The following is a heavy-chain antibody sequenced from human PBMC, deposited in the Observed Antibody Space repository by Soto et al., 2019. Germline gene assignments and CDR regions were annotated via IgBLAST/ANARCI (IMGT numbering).Heavy chain of an antibody. J-gene: IGHJ6*02. CDR2: IHSGGSRI. CDR3: ARDGSTVTTNYHYAMDV. V-gene: IGHV3-48*03. CDR1: VFTFSTYH. D-gene: IGHD4-17*01. Sequence: GGSLRLSCAASVFTFSTYHMNWVRQAPGKGLEWVSYIHSGGSRIYYADSVKGRFTISRDNAKNSLYLQMNSLRAEDTAVYYCARDGSTVTTNYHYAMDVWGQGTTVTVSS.